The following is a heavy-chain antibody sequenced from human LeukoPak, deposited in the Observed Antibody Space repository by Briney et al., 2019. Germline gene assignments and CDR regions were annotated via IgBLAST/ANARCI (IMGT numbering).Heavy chain of an antibody. CDR3: ATASKGLRYFDWPTHPPTFDY. CDR2: FDPEDGET. V-gene: IGHV1-24*01. Sequence: ASVKVSCKVSGYTLTELSMHWVRQAPGKGLEWMGGFDPEDGETIYAQKFQGRVTMTEDTSTDTAYMELSSLRSEDTAVYCCATASKGLRYFDWPTHPPTFDYWGQGTLVTVSS. J-gene: IGHJ4*02. CDR1: GYTLTELS. D-gene: IGHD3-9*01.